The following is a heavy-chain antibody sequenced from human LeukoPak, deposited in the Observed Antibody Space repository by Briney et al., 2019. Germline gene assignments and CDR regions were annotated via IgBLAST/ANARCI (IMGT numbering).Heavy chain of an antibody. V-gene: IGHV4-31*03. CDR2: IYYSGST. J-gene: IGHJ5*02. CDR3: AVRGSGSHNWFDP. CDR1: GGSISSGGYY. D-gene: IGHD3-10*01. Sequence: SETLSLTCTVSGGSISSGGYYWSWIRQHPGKGLEWIGYIYYSGSTYYNPSLKSRVTISVDTSKNQFSLKLSSVTAADTAVYYCAVRGSGSHNWFDPWGQGTLVTVSS.